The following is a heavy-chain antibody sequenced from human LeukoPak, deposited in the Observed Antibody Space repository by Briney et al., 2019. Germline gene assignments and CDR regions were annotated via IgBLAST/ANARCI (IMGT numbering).Heavy chain of an antibody. CDR1: GFTFSTFG. Sequence: PGGSLRLSCAASGFTFSTFGMHWVRQAPGKGLEWVAFIRYDGSNKYYADSVKGRFTISRDNSKNTLYLQMNSLRAEDTAVYYCARDHLVRGVPLGAFDIWGQGTMVTVSS. D-gene: IGHD3-10*01. J-gene: IGHJ3*02. CDR3: ARDHLVRGVPLGAFDI. V-gene: IGHV3-30*02. CDR2: IRYDGSNK.